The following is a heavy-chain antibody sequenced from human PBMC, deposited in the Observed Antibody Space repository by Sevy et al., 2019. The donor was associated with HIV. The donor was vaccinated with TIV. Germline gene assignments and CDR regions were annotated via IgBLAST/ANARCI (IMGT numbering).Heavy chain of an antibody. CDR1: GFTFSSYA. Sequence: GGSLRLSCAASGFTFSSYAMHWVRQAPGKGLEWVAVISYDGSNKYYADSVKGRFTISSDNSKNTLYLQMNSLGAEDTAVYYCARGYDFWSGSRGYLPYGMDVWGQGTTVTVSS. D-gene: IGHD3-3*01. J-gene: IGHJ6*02. CDR3: ARGYDFWSGSRGYLPYGMDV. CDR2: ISYDGSNK. V-gene: IGHV3-30-3*01.